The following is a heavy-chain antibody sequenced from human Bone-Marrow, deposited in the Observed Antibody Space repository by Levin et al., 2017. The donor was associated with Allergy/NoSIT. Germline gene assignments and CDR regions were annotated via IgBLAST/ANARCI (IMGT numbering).Heavy chain of an antibody. CDR3: ATVYFGDERLNY. D-gene: IGHD3-10*01. J-gene: IGHJ4*02. Sequence: GGSLRLSCAASGFTFSNAWMTWVRQAPGKGLEWVGRIKSKTDGGTTDYAAPVKGRFTVSRDDSKNTLYLQMNSLKTEDTAVYYCATVYFGDERLNYWGQGTLVTVSS. CDR2: IKSKTDGGTT. V-gene: IGHV3-15*01. CDR1: GFTFSNAW.